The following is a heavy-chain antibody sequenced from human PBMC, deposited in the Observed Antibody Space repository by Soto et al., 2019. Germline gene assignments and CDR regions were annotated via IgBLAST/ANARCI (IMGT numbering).Heavy chain of an antibody. CDR2: ISGSGGST. V-gene: IGHV3-23*01. D-gene: IGHD2-15*01. CDR1: GFTFSSYA. J-gene: IGHJ4*02. CDR3: AKDRVVAATQPFDY. Sequence: EVQLLESGGGLVQPGGSLRLSCGASGFTFSSYAMSWVRQAPGKGPEWVSAISGSGGSTYYADSVKGRFTISRDNSKNTLYLQMNSLRDEDTAVYYCAKDRVVAATQPFDYWGQGTLVTVSS.